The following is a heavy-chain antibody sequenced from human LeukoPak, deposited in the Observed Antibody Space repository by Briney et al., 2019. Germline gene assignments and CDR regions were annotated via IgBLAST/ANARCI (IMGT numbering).Heavy chain of an antibody. CDR2: IVVGSGNT. V-gene: IGHV1-58*02. Sequence: AASVKVPCKASGFTFTSSAMQWVRQARGQRLEWIGWIVVGSGNTNYAQKFQERVTITRDMSTSTAYMELSSLRSEDTAVYYCAAGILTGNFDYWGQGTLVIVSS. CDR1: GFTFTSSA. CDR3: AAGILTGNFDY. D-gene: IGHD3-9*01. J-gene: IGHJ4*02.